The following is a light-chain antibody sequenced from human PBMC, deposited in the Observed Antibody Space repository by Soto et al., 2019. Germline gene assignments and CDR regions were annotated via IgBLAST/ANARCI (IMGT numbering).Light chain of an antibody. CDR2: AAS. CDR1: HDISRY. CDR3: QQCDSPPFT. J-gene: IGKJ2*01. Sequence: DIQMTQSPSSLSASVGDRVTITCRASHDISRYLNWYQQKPGKAPKVLISAASSLQSGVPSRFSGGGSGTDFTLTINSLQPDDFATYYCQQCDSPPFTFVQGTKLEIK. V-gene: IGKV1-39*01.